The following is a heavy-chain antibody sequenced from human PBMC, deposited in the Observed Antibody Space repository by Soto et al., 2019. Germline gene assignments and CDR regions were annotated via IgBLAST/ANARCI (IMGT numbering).Heavy chain of an antibody. Sequence: SVKVSCKASGGTFSSYAISWVRQAPGQGLEWMGGIIPIFGTANYAQKFQGRVTITADESTSTAYMELSSLRSEDTAVYYCAPSTIAAAGYYYYYSMDVWGQGTTVTV. J-gene: IGHJ6*02. V-gene: IGHV1-69*13. CDR1: GGTFSSYA. CDR3: APSTIAAAGYYYYYSMDV. D-gene: IGHD6-13*01. CDR2: IIPIFGTA.